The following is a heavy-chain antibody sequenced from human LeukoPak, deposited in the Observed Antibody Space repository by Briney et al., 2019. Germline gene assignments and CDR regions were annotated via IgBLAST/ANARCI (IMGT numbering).Heavy chain of an antibody. J-gene: IGHJ6*03. D-gene: IGHD3-16*01. CDR1: GGSISSGGYY. CDR2: IYHSGST. CDR3: ARGFGDIINYYYMDV. V-gene: IGHV4-30-2*01. Sequence: PSETLSLTCTVSGGSISSGGYYWSWIRQPPGKGLEWIGYIYHSGSTYYNPSLKSRVTISVDRSKNQFSLKLSSVTAADTAVYYCARGFGDIINYYYMDVWGKGTTVTVSS.